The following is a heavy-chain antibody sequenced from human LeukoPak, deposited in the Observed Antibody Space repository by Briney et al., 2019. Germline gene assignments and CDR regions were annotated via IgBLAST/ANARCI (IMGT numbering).Heavy chain of an antibody. CDR3: ARAYSSSPMDV. V-gene: IGHV4-61*02. Sequence: SQTLSLTCTDSGGSISSGSYYWSWIRQPAGKGLEWIGRIYTSGSTNYNPSLKSRVTISVDTSKNQFSLKLSSVTAADTAVYYCARAYSSSPMDVWGKGTTVTVSS. D-gene: IGHD6-6*01. J-gene: IGHJ6*03. CDR2: IYTSGST. CDR1: GGSISSGSYY.